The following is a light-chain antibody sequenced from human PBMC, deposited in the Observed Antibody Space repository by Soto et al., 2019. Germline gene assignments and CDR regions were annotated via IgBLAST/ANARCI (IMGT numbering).Light chain of an antibody. CDR1: NIGSES. Sequence: SYELTQPPSVSVASGQTARITCGGNNIGSESVHWYHLMPGQAPVLVVYDDSDRPSGIPERFSGSRSGSTATLTISGVEAGDEADYYCQVSDTGTDHAVFGGGTKLTVL. CDR2: DDS. CDR3: QVSDTGTDHAV. J-gene: IGLJ2*01. V-gene: IGLV3-21*02.